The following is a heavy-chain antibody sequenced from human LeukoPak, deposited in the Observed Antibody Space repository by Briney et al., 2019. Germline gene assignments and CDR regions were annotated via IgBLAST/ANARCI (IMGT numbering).Heavy chain of an antibody. V-gene: IGHV3-13*01. J-gene: IGHJ6*03. CDR1: GFTFSSYD. CDR2: IGTAGDT. CDR3: AREGVLVSSTSSYMDV. Sequence: GGSLGLSCAASGFTFSSYDMHWVRQATGKGLEWVSAIGTAGDTYYPGSVKGRFTISRENAKNSLYLQMNSLRAGDTAVYYCAREGVLVSSTSSYMDVWGKGTTVTVSS. D-gene: IGHD2-2*01.